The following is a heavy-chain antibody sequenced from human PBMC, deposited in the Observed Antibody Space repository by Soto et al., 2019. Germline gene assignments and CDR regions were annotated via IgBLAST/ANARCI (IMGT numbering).Heavy chain of an antibody. CDR1: GGSISSGGYY. Sequence: QVQLQESGPGLVKPSQTLSLTCTVSGGSISSGGYYWGWIRQRPGRGLEWIGYIYYSGSTYDNPSLKSRVTISVDTSKNQCSLKLSSVTAADTAVYYCARGPIQLWSGHYFDYWGQGTLVTVSS. D-gene: IGHD5-18*01. CDR2: IYYSGST. CDR3: ARGPIQLWSGHYFDY. V-gene: IGHV4-31*03. J-gene: IGHJ4*02.